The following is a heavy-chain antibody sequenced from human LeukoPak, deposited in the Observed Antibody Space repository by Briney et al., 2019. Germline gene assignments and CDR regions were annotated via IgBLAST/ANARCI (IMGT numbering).Heavy chain of an antibody. Sequence: ASVKVSCKASGYTFTSYGISWVRRAPGQGLEWMGWISGYNGNTNYAQKLQGRVTMTTDTSTSTAYMELRSLRSDDTAVYYCARDVGYSSGWLHRVGWFDPWGQGTLVTVSS. CDR2: ISGYNGNT. D-gene: IGHD6-19*01. CDR3: ARDVGYSSGWLHRVGWFDP. V-gene: IGHV1-18*01. CDR1: GYTFTSYG. J-gene: IGHJ5*02.